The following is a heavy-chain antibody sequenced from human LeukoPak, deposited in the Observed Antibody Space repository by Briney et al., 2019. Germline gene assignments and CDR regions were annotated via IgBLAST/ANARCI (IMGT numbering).Heavy chain of an antibody. V-gene: IGHV4-59*12. J-gene: IGHJ4*02. CDR1: GGSISSYY. D-gene: IGHD6-19*01. Sequence: PSETLSLTCTVSGGSISSYYWYWIRQPPGKGLEWIGYIYYSGSTYYNPSLKSRVTISVDTSKNQFSLKLSSVTAADTAVYYCARASSGKDYWGQGTLVTVSS. CDR3: ARASSGKDY. CDR2: IYYSGST.